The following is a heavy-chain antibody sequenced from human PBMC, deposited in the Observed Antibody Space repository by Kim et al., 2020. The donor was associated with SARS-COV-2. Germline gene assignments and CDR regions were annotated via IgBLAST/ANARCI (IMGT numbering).Heavy chain of an antibody. CDR3: ARGFDY. V-gene: IGHV4-59*11. CDR1: GGSISSHY. J-gene: IGHJ4*02. Sequence: SETLSLTCTVSGGSISSHYWSWIRQPPGKGLEWIGYIYYSGSTNYNPSLKSRVTISVDTSKNQFSLKLSSVTAADTAVYYCARGFDYWGQGTLVTVSS. CDR2: IYYSGST.